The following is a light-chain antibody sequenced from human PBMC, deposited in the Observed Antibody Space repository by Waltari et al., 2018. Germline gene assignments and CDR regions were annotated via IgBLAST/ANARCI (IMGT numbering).Light chain of an antibody. CDR3: SSQSSNNVVL. Sequence: QSALTQPASVSGSPGQSITISCTGTSSDVGSYNSVAWYQDHPGQGPKVIIYDVIDRPSWVSARFSGSKSGNAASRSISGLQAEGEADDYCSSQSSNNVVLFGGGTKVIVL. V-gene: IGLV2-14*03. CDR1: SSDVGSYNS. J-gene: IGLJ3*02. CDR2: DVI.